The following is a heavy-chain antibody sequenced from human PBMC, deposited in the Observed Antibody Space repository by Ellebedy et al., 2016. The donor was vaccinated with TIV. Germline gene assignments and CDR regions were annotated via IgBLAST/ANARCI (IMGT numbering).Heavy chain of an antibody. J-gene: IGHJ6*02. V-gene: IGHV3-13*01. CDR3: VRGSRTVGGIYYYTGMDV. D-gene: IGHD3-10*01. Sequence: PGGSLRLSCAASGFTFNIYDFHWVRQPTGNGLEWVSAVGPAGDTYYPDSVKGRFTISRENAKNSLYLQMNSLTAEDTAVSYCVRGSRTVGGIYYYTGMDVWGQGTTVTVSS. CDR2: VGPAGDT. CDR1: GFTFNIYD.